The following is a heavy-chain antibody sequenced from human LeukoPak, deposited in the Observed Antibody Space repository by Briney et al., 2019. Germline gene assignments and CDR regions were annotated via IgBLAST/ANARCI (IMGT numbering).Heavy chain of an antibody. V-gene: IGHV1-2*06. CDR3: ASNYCSGGSCYYTY. J-gene: IGHJ4*02. CDR2: INPNGGGT. Sequence: ASVKVSCKASGYSFSDYSIHWVRQAPGQGLEWMGRINPNGGGTSYAQNFQGRVSMTRDTSISTTYMELSGLTSDDTAVYYCASNYCSGGSCYYTYWGQGTLVTVSS. CDR1: GYSFSDYS. D-gene: IGHD2-15*01.